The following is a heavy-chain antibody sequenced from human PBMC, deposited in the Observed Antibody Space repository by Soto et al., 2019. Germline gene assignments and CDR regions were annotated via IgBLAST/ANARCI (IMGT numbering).Heavy chain of an antibody. CDR1: GFTISSYA. J-gene: IGHJ4*02. Sequence: PGGSLRLSCAVSGFTISSYAMSWVRQAPGKGLEWVSAISDRGDTTHYADSVKGRFTISRDTSKNTLYLQMNTLRAEDTAVYYCAKDKPRTTSFDYWGQGTLVTVSS. CDR2: ISDRGDTT. V-gene: IGHV3-23*01. D-gene: IGHD1-1*01. CDR3: AKDKPRTTSFDY.